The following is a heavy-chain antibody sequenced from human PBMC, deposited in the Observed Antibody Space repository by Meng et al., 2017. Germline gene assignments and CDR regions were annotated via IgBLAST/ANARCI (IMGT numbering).Heavy chain of an antibody. CDR2: IYYSGST. J-gene: IGHJ6*02. V-gene: IGHV4-39*07. CDR3: ARDPPAGTNYYYYGMDV. Sequence: GSLRLSCTVSGGSISSSSYYWCWIRQPPGKGLEWIGSIYYSGSTYYNPSLKSRVTISVDTSKNQFSLKLSSVTAADTAVYYCARDPPAGTNYYYYGMDVWGQGTMVTVSS. D-gene: IGHD6-13*01. CDR1: GGSISSSSYY.